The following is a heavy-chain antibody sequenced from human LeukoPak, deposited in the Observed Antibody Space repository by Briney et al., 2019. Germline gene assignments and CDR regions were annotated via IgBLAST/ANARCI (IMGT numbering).Heavy chain of an antibody. V-gene: IGHV3-23*01. CDR1: GFTFSSYA. Sequence: GGSLRLSCAASGFTFSSYATSWVRQAPGKGLEWVSSISGSGYSTYYPKSVKGRFSISRDNSKNTLYLEMNSLRAEDTAVYYCAKDYIGYDEDFDYWGQGTLVTVSS. CDR2: ISGSGYST. J-gene: IGHJ4*02. D-gene: IGHD2-2*01. CDR3: AKDYIGYDEDFDY.